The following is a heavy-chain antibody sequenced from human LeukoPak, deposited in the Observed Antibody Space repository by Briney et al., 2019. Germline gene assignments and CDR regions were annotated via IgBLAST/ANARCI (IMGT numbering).Heavy chain of an antibody. V-gene: IGHV4-4*07. CDR1: GGSISTYY. CDR2: IYTTGGT. Sequence: SETLSLTCSVSGGSISTYYWSWIRQPAGKGLEWIGRIYTTGGTNYNPSLKSRVTMSVDTAKNQFSLKLSSVTAADTAVYYCARHQWVPAFDIWGQGTMVTVSS. J-gene: IGHJ3*02. D-gene: IGHD1-26*01. CDR3: ARHQWVPAFDI.